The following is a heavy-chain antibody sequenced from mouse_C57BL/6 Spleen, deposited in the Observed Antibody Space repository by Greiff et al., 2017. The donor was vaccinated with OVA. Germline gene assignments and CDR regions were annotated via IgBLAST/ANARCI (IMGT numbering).Heavy chain of an antibody. J-gene: IGHJ3*01. CDR1: GYAFSSYW. CDR2: IYPGDGDT. V-gene: IGHV1-80*01. Sequence: VQLQQSGAELVKPGASVKISCKASGYAFSSYWMNWVKQRPGTGLEWIGQIYPGDGDTNYNGKFKGKATLTADKSSSTAYMQLSSLTSEDSAVYFCARWGVYYGSAYWGQGTLVTVSA. D-gene: IGHD1-1*01. CDR3: ARWGVYYGSAY.